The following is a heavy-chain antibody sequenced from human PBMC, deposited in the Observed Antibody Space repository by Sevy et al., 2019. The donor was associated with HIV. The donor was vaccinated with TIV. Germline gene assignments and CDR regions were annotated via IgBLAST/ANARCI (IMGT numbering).Heavy chain of an antibody. CDR1: NFAFNNAW. Sequence: GGSLRLSCAVSNFAFNNAWMNWVRQAPGKGLEWVGRIKSKGDGATADHAAPVKGRFTVSRDDSKNTLYLQMNSLRAEDTAVYYCTTDETAARYWGQGTLVTVSS. V-gene: IGHV3-15*07. CDR2: IKSKGDGATA. D-gene: IGHD6-13*01. CDR3: TTDETAARY. J-gene: IGHJ4*02.